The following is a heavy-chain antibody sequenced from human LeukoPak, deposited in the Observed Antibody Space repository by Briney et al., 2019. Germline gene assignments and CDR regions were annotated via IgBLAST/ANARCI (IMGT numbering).Heavy chain of an antibody. Sequence: GGSLGLSCAASGFTFSSYAMHWVRQAPGKGLEWVAVISYDGSNKYYADSVKGRFTISRDNSKNTLYLQMNSLRAEDTAVYYCARDDIVVVVAATRPEIDYYYGMDVWGQGTTVTVSS. CDR2: ISYDGSNK. V-gene: IGHV3-30*04. J-gene: IGHJ6*02. CDR1: GFTFSSYA. CDR3: ARDDIVVVVAATRPEIDYYYGMDV. D-gene: IGHD2-15*01.